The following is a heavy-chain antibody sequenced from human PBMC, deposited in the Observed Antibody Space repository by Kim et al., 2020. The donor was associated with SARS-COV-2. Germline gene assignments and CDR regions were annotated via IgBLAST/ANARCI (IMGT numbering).Heavy chain of an antibody. CDR3: ARGVVADY. CDR2: INHSGST. CDR1: GGSFSGYY. Sequence: SETLSLTCAVYGGSFSGYYWSWIRQPPGKGLEWIGEINHSGSTNYNPSLKSRVTISVDTSKNQFSLKLSSVTAADTAVYYCARGVVADYWGQGTLVTVSS. V-gene: IGHV4-34*01. J-gene: IGHJ4*02. D-gene: IGHD2-15*01.